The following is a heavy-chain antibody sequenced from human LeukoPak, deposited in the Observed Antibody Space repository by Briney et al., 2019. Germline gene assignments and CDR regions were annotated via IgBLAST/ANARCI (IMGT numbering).Heavy chain of an antibody. CDR3: ARDVVVVVGASRSNFYFYMDV. J-gene: IGHJ6*03. CDR1: GYTFTGYY. Sequence: GASVKVSCKASGYTFTGYYIHWVRQAPGQGLEWMGWINPNNGATNYAQTFQGRITMTRDTSITTAYMELSSLRSDDTAIYYCARDVVVVVGASRSNFYFYMDVWGKGTTVTVSS. CDR2: INPNNGAT. V-gene: IGHV1-2*02. D-gene: IGHD2-15*01.